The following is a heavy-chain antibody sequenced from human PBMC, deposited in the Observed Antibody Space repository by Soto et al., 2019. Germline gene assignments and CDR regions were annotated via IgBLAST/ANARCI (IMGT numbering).Heavy chain of an antibody. CDR1: GYTFTSYC. Sequence: ASVKVSCKASGYTFTSYCISWVRQAPGQGLEWMGWISAYNGNTNYAQKLQGRVTMTTDTSTSTAYMELRSLRSDDTAVYYCAREPESGGWSLPEYFQHWGQGTLVTVSS. CDR2: ISAYNGNT. CDR3: AREPESGGWSLPEYFQH. D-gene: IGHD6-13*01. V-gene: IGHV1-18*01. J-gene: IGHJ1*01.